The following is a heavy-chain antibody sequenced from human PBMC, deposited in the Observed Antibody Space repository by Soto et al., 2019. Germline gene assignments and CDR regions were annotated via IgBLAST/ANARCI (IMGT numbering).Heavy chain of an antibody. V-gene: IGHV3-11*04. Sequence: GGSLRLSCAASGFTFSDHHMDWVRQAPGKGLEWVSYISSSGSTIYYADSVKGRFTISRDNAKNSLYLQMNSLRAEDAAVYYCARAALGATTTLFDYWGQGTLVTVSS. J-gene: IGHJ4*02. CDR2: ISSSGSTI. CDR1: GFTFSDHH. D-gene: IGHD1-26*01. CDR3: ARAALGATTTLFDY.